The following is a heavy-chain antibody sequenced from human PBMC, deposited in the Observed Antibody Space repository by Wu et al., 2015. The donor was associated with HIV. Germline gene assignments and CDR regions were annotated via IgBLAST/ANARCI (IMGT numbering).Heavy chain of an antibody. Sequence: QLQLVQSGAEVKKPGASVKVSCKASGYTFTNHDIHWVRQAPGQGLEWIGWISAXNGNTNSAEKLQDRVTMTRDTFTSTAYMELRSLRSDDTAVYYCASGDGNNLNYWGQGTLVTVSS. J-gene: IGHJ4*02. D-gene: IGHD5-24*01. CDR3: ASGDGNNLNY. CDR2: ISAXNGNT. CDR1: GYTFTNHD. V-gene: IGHV1-18*01.